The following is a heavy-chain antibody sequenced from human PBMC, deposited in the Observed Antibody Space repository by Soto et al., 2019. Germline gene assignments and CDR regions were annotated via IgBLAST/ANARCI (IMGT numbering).Heavy chain of an antibody. Sequence: PRLSCVGSEFTFIIYVIGWVRQAPGKWPEWVSFISVSGASTYYADSVKGRFAISRDNSKNTVYLQMNNLRPEDPAKYTCARGSAHVWCTGAHYYGLAVWGAGTTVTVS. CDR3: ARGSAHVWCTGAHYYGLAV. V-gene: IGHV3-23*01. CDR1: EFTFIIYV. D-gene: IGHD2-8*02. J-gene: IGHJ6*01. CDR2: ISVSGAST.